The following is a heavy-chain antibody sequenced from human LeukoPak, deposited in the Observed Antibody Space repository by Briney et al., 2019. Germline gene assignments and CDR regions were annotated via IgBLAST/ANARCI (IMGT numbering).Heavy chain of an antibody. J-gene: IGHJ3*02. D-gene: IGHD1-1*01. CDR3: AASPTGDAFDI. CDR2: ISSSSSYI. V-gene: IGHV3-21*01. Sequence: PGGSLRLSCAASRFTFSNYSMNWVRQAPGKGLEWVSSISSSSSYIYYADSVKGRFTISRDNAKNSLYLQMNSLRAEDTAVYYCAASPTGDAFDIWGQGTMVTVSS. CDR1: RFTFSNYS.